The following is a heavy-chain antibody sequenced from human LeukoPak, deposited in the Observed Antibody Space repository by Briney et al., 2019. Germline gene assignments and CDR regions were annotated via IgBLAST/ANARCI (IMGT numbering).Heavy chain of an antibody. D-gene: IGHD5-24*01. CDR3: VRDGYNQNRFDY. Sequence: GGSLRLSCEASGFNFGSHWMNWVRQAPGKGLEWVANIKEDGSLTYYLDSVRGRFSISRDTTKKSLYLQMNSLRVEDTAVYFCVRDGYNQNRFDYWGQGTLITVSS. CDR2: IKEDGSLT. J-gene: IGHJ4*02. V-gene: IGHV3-7*03. CDR1: GFNFGSHW.